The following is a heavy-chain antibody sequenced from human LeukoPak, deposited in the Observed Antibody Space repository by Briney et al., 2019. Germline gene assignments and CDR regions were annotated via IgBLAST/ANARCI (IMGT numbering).Heavy chain of an antibody. D-gene: IGHD6-13*01. CDR2: IFYSGST. CDR3: ARGGSSWFNWFDP. CDR1: GGSISCDTYY. J-gene: IGHJ5*02. Sequence: PSETLSLTCTVSGGSISCDTYYWGWIRQPPVEGLEWIGSIFYSGSTYYNPSLKSRVTISVDTSKNQFSLKLSSVTAADTAVYYCARGGSSWFNWFDPWGQGTLVTVSS. V-gene: IGHV4-39*07.